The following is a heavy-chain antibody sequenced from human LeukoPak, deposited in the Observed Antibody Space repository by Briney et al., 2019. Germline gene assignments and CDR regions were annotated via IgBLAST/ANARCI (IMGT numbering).Heavy chain of an antibody. CDR2: IYYSGST. CDR3: ARQDYGSGSSSLDY. V-gene: IGHV4-39*01. J-gene: IGHJ4*02. D-gene: IGHD3-10*01. Sequence: SETLSLTCTVSVGSISSSSSYGGWIRQPPRKGLEWIESIYYSGSTYYNPSRKSRVTISVDTSTNQFSLKLSSVTAADTAVYYCARQDYGSGSSSLDYWGQGTLVTVSS. CDR1: VGSISSSSSY.